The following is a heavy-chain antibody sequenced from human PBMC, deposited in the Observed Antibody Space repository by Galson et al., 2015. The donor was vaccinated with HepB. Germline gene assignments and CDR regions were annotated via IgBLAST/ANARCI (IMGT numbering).Heavy chain of an antibody. CDR1: GFTFSSYA. Sequence: SLRLSCAASGFTFSSYAMHWVRQAPGKGLEWVAVISYDGSNKYYADSVKGRFTISRDNAKNSLYLQMNSLRAEDTALYYCAKDGDYGGNLYNWFDPWGQGTLVTVSS. CDR2: ISYDGSNK. V-gene: IGHV3-30-3*01. CDR3: AKDGDYGGNLYNWFDP. D-gene: IGHD4-23*01. J-gene: IGHJ5*02.